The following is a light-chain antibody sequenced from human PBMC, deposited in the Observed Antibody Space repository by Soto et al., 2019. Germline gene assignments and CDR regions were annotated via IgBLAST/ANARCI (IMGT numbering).Light chain of an antibody. CDR2: GAF. CDR3: QQYNNWPWT. J-gene: IGKJ1*01. CDR1: QSVSST. Sequence: EIVMTQSPATLSVSPGERATLSCRASQSVSSTLAWYQQKPGQAPRLLIHGAFTGATGIPARFSGSGSGTEFTLTISSLQSEDFAVYYCQQYNNWPWTFGQGTKVE. V-gene: IGKV3-15*01.